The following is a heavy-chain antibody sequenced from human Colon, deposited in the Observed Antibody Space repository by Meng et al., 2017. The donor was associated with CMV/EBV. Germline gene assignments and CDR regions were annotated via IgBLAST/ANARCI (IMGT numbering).Heavy chain of an antibody. Sequence: SGSASGFSISDYCVSWIRQATGKGVEWISYIGGAAGVTYYADSLKGRFTISRDNARQSLYLQMASLRVEDTAIYYCARGRRDIGFDSWGQGALVTVSS. J-gene: IGHJ4*02. CDR3: ARGRRDIGFDS. CDR2: IGGAAGVT. CDR1: GFSISDYC. D-gene: IGHD2-15*01. V-gene: IGHV3-11*01.